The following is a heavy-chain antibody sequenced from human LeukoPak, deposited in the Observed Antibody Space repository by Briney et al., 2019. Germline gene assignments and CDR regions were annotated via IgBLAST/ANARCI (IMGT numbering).Heavy chain of an antibody. D-gene: IGHD1-26*01. V-gene: IGHV1-2*02. CDR3: GKLGGMYLINHFDH. J-gene: IGHJ4*02. CDR2: INPNSGGT. CDR1: GYTFIGYY. Sequence: ASVKVSCKVSGYTFIGYYIHWVRQAPGQGLEWMGWINPNSGGTNYAQKFQGRVTMTRDRSISTAYMELSSLRAEDTAVYYCGKLGGMYLINHFDHWGQGTLVSVSS.